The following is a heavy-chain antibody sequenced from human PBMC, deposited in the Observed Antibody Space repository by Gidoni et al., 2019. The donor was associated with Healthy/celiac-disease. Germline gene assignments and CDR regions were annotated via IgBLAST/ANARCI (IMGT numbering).Heavy chain of an antibody. Sequence: EVQLVQSGAEVKKPGESLKISCKGSGSSFTIYWLGWVRQMPGKGLEWMGIIYPGDSDTRYSPSFQGQVTISADKSISTAYLQWSSLKASDTAMYYCARLGGYCSSTSCYKAYFDYWGQGTLVTVSS. D-gene: IGHD2-2*02. CDR3: ARLGGYCSSTSCYKAYFDY. CDR2: IYPGDSDT. V-gene: IGHV5-51*03. CDR1: GSSFTIYW. J-gene: IGHJ4*02.